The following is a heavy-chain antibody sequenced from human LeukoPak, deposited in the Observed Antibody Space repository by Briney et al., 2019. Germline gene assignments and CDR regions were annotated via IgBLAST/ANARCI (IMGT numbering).Heavy chain of an antibody. Sequence: PGRSLRLSCAASGFTFDDYAMHWIRQAQGKGLEWMSGISWNSGSIGYAVSVKGRFTIYRDNAKNSLYLQMISLRADDTALYYYAKDIAPMRAVAGTGGLDYWGQGTLVTVSS. CDR2: ISWNSGSI. CDR3: AKDIAPMRAVAGTGGLDY. CDR1: GFTFDDYA. J-gene: IGHJ4*02. D-gene: IGHD6-19*01. V-gene: IGHV3-9*01.